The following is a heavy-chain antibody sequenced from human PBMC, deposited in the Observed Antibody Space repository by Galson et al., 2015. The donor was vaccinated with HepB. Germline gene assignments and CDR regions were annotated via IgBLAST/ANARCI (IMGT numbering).Heavy chain of an antibody. CDR2: IRYDGSNK. CDR1: GFTFSSYG. V-gene: IGHV3-30*02. Sequence: SLRLSRAASGFTFSSYGMHWVLQAPGKGLEWVAFIRYDGSNKYYADSVKGRFPISRDNFKNTLYLQINSMRAEDTAVYYCEKDIVRRSGYDIFDYWGQGTLVTVSS. J-gene: IGHJ4*02. CDR3: EKDIVRRSGYDIFDY. D-gene: IGHD5-12*01.